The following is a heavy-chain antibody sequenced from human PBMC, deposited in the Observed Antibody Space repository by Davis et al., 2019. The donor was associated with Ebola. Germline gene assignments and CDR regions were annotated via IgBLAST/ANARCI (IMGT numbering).Heavy chain of an antibody. CDR2: IYSGGST. D-gene: IGHD3-10*01. J-gene: IGHJ5*02. CDR1: GLTVSTNY. Sequence: GGSLRLSCAASGLTVSTNYMSWVRQAPGKGLEWVSVIYSGGSTYYGDSVKGRFTISRDNLKNMLYLQMNSLRAEDTAVYFCARGGGSENYARWFDPWGQGTLVTVSS. CDR3: ARGGGSENYARWFDP. V-gene: IGHV3-53*01.